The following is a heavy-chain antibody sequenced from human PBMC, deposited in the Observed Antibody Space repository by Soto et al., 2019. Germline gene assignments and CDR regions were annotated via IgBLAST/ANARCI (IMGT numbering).Heavy chain of an antibody. CDR3: ASPETSLWFGEFEQNAFAI. V-gene: IGHV1-46*01. D-gene: IGHD3-10*01. CDR1: GYTFTSYY. CDR2: INPSGGST. Sequence: GASVKVSCKASGYTFTSYYMHWVRQAPGQGLEWMGIINPSGGSTSYAQKFQGRVTMTRDTSTSTVYMELSSLRSEDTAVYYCASPETSLWFGEFEQNAFAIWGQGTMVTVSS. J-gene: IGHJ3*02.